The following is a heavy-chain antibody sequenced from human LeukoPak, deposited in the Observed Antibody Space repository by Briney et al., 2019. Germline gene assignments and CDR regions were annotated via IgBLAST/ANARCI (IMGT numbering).Heavy chain of an antibody. CDR2: IYSGGST. CDR1: GFTVSSNY. Sequence: PGGSLRLSCAASGFTVSSNYMSWVRQAPGKGLEWVSVIYSGGSTYYADSVKGRFTISRDNSKNTLYLQMNSLRAEDTAVYYCASHKSNYYHYYMDVWGKGTTVTISS. V-gene: IGHV3-53*01. J-gene: IGHJ6*03. CDR3: ASHKSNYYHYYMDV.